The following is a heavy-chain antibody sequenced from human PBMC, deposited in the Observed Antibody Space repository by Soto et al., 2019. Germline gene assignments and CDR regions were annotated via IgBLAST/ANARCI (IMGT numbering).Heavy chain of an antibody. V-gene: IGHV3-30*18. CDR1: GFTFSSYG. CDR2: ISYDGSNK. J-gene: IGHJ6*02. CDR3: AKDLLDDFWSGYYNYYYGMDV. D-gene: IGHD3-3*01. Sequence: QVQLVESGGGVVQPGRSLRLSCAASGFTFSSYGMHWVRQAPGKGLEWVAVISYDGSNKYYADSVKGRFTISRDNSKNTLYLQMNSLRAEDTAVYYCAKDLLDDFWSGYYNYYYGMDVWGQGTTVTVSS.